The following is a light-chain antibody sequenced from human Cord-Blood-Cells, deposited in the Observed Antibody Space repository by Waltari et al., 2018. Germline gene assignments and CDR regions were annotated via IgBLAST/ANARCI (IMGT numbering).Light chain of an antibody. CDR1: QSVSSN. V-gene: IGKV3-15*01. Sequence: EIVMTQSPATLSVSPGERATISCRASQSVSSNLAWYQQKPGQAPRLLIYGASTRATCIPARFSGSGSGTEFTLTISSLQSEDFAVYYCQQYNNWPRTFGQGTKVEIK. CDR3: QQYNNWPRT. J-gene: IGKJ1*01. CDR2: GAS.